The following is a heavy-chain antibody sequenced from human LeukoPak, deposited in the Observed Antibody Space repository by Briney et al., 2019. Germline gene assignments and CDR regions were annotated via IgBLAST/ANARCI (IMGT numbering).Heavy chain of an antibody. CDR2: IIPIFGTA. CDR3: ARGGNIVVVPAAMGKPDWFGP. D-gene: IGHD2-2*01. Sequence: ASVKVSCKASGGTLSSYAISRVRQAPGQGLEWMGGIIPIFGTANYALKFQGRVTITTDESTSTAYMELSSLRSEDTAVYYCARGGNIVVVPAAMGKPDWFGPWGQGTLVTVSS. V-gene: IGHV1-69*05. J-gene: IGHJ5*02. CDR1: GGTLSSYA.